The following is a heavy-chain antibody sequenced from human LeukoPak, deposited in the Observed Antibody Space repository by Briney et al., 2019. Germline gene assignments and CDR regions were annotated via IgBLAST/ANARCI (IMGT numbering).Heavy chain of an antibody. V-gene: IGHV7-4-1*02. Sequence: VASVKVSCKASGYTFTNYAMNWVRQAPGQGLEWMGWINTNTGNPTYAQGFTGRFVFSLGTSVSTAYLQISSLKAEDTAVYYCARESSGSPYYYYGMDVWGQGTTDTVSS. CDR2: INTNTGNP. J-gene: IGHJ6*02. D-gene: IGHD6-19*01. CDR3: ARESSGSPYYYYGMDV. CDR1: GYTFTNYA.